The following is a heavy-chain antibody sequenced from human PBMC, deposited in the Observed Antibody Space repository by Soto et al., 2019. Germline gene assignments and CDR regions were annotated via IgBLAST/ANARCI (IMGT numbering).Heavy chain of an antibody. CDR3: ARDNSAARLSTWFDP. D-gene: IGHD6-6*01. V-gene: IGHV1-69*13. CDR2: IIPIFGTA. Sequence: SVKVSCKASGGTFSSYAISWVRQAPGQGLEWMGGIIPIFGTANYAQKFQGRVTITADESTSTAYMELSSLRSEDTAVYYCARDNSAARLSTWFDPWGQGTLVTVSS. J-gene: IGHJ5*02. CDR1: GGTFSSYA.